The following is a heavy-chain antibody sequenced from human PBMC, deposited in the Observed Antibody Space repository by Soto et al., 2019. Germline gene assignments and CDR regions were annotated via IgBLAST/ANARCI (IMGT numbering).Heavy chain of an antibody. D-gene: IGHD2-8*01. CDR1: GFTFSSYS. V-gene: IGHV3-21*01. CDR2: ISSSSSYI. J-gene: IGHJ4*02. Sequence: GGSLRLSCAASGFTFSSYSMNWVRQAPGKGLEWVSSISSSSSYIYYADSVKGRFTISRDNAKNSLYLQMNSLRAEDTAVYYCARVMSPKYCTNGVCYSADYWGQGTLVTVSS. CDR3: ARVMSPKYCTNGVCYSADY.